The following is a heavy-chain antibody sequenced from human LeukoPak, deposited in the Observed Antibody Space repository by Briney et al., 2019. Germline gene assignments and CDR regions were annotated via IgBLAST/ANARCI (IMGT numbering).Heavy chain of an antibody. CDR3: AKWGDYDVLTGYYVSDY. CDR2: ITGSGGNT. J-gene: IGHJ4*02. V-gene: IGHV3-23*01. CDR1: GFTFSNYA. D-gene: IGHD3-9*01. Sequence: PGGSLRLSCAASGFTFSNYAMSWVRQAPGKGLEWVSAITGSGGNTYYADSVKGRFTISRDNSKNTAFLQMNSLRAEDTAVYCCAKWGDYDVLTGYYVSDYWGQGTLVTVSS.